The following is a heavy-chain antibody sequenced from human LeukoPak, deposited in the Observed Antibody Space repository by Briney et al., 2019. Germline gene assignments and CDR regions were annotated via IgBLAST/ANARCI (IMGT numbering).Heavy chain of an antibody. Sequence: SETLSLTCTVSGFSISTYYWSWFRQPAGKGLEWIGRIHSSGNTNYNPSLQSRVSLSTDTSQNQFSLRLTSLTAADTAVYFCARDVGKAYWGQGLLAIVSS. J-gene: IGHJ4*02. V-gene: IGHV4-4*07. D-gene: IGHD4-23*01. CDR1: GFSISTYY. CDR3: ARDVGKAY. CDR2: IHSSGNT.